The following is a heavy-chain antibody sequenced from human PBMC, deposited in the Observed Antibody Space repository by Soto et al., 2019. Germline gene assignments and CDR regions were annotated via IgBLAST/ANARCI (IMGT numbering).Heavy chain of an antibody. J-gene: IGHJ5*02. V-gene: IGHV1-18*01. Sequence: SVKVSCKASGYTFTRYVISWVRQAPGQGLEWMGWISAYNGNTNYAQKLQGRVTMTTDTSTSTAYMELRSLRSDDTAVYYCARDRPFHWFDPWGQGTLVTVSS. CDR2: ISAYNGNT. CDR1: GYTFTRYV. CDR3: ARDRPFHWFDP.